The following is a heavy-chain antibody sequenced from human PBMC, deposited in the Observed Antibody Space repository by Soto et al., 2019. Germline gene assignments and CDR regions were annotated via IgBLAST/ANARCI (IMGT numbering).Heavy chain of an antibody. V-gene: IGHV4-59*01. CDR1: GGSISGYS. CDR2: ISYTGST. Sequence: SETLSLTCTVSGGSISGYSWSWIRQPPGKGLEYIGYISYTGSTNYNPSLKSRVTISVDTSKNQFSLKLTSVTAADTAVYYCARDLWGYCGADCYPLDVWGQGTTVTVSS. D-gene: IGHD2-21*02. CDR3: ARDLWGYCGADCYPLDV. J-gene: IGHJ6*02.